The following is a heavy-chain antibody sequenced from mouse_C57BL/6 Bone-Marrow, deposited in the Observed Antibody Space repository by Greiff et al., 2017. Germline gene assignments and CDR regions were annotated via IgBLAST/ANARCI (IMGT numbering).Heavy chain of an antibody. D-gene: IGHD1-1*01. Sequence: EVHLVESGAELVKPGASVKLSCTASGFNIKDYYMHWVKQRTEQGLEWIGRIDPEDGETKYAPKFQGKATITADTSSNTAYLQLSSLTSEDPAVYYGARSPGSSYVAWFAYWGQGTLVTVSA. V-gene: IGHV14-2*01. CDR3: ARSPGSSYVAWFAY. CDR1: GFNIKDYY. J-gene: IGHJ3*01. CDR2: IDPEDGET.